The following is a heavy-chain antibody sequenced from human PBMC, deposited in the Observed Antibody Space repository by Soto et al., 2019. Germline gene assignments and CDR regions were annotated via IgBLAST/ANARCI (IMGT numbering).Heavy chain of an antibody. V-gene: IGHV3-21*01. CDR1: GFTFSSYS. J-gene: IGHJ5*02. CDR2: ISSSSSYI. CDR3: ARDAPLSGDSSVYRWFDP. Sequence: GGSLRLSCAASGFTFSSYSMNWVRQAPGKGLEWVSSISSSSSYIYYADSVKGRFTISRDNAKNSLYLQMNSLRAEDTAGYYCARDAPLSGDSSVYRWFDPWGQGTLVTVSS. D-gene: IGHD6-19*01.